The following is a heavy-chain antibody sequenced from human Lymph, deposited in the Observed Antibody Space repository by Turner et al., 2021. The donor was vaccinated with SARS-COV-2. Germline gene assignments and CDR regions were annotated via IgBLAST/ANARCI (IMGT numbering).Heavy chain of an antibody. D-gene: IGHD3-3*01. Sequence: EVQLLQSRAEVKKPGESLKSSCKGTVDSFTSYWIGWVRQRPGKGLEWMGIIYPGDYDTRYSQSFQGQVTISADKSISTAYLQWSSLKASDTAMYYCARREWGGSLGHIDYWGQGTLVTVSS. J-gene: IGHJ4*02. V-gene: IGHV5-51*01. CDR3: ARREWGGSLGHIDY. CDR2: IYPGDYDT. CDR1: VDSFTSYW.